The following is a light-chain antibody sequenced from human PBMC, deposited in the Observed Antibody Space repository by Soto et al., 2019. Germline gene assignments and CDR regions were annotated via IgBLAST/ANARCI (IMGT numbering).Light chain of an antibody. CDR1: QGISTY. Sequence: DIQMTQSPSSLSASVGDRVTITCRASQGISTYLNWYHQKPGKAPKLLIYAASSLQSGVPSRFSGSGSETDFTLTISSLQPEGFATYSCQQTYSTTWTFGQGTKVEIK. CDR2: AAS. J-gene: IGKJ1*01. V-gene: IGKV1-39*01. CDR3: QQTYSTTWT.